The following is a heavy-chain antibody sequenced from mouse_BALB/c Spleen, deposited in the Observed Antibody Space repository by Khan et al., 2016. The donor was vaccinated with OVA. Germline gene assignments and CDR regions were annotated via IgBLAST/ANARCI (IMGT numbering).Heavy chain of an antibody. Sequence: EVELVESGGGLVQPGGSRKLSCAASGFTFSSYGMHWVRQAPEKGLEWVAYISGDSSTIYYADTVTGRFTISRDNPKNTLFLQMTSLMSEDTAMYYCATSYYYGDYFDYWGPGTTVTVSS. V-gene: IGHV5-17*02. CDR1: GFTFSSYG. CDR2: ISGDSSTI. CDR3: ATSYYYGDYFDY. J-gene: IGHJ2*01. D-gene: IGHD1-1*01.